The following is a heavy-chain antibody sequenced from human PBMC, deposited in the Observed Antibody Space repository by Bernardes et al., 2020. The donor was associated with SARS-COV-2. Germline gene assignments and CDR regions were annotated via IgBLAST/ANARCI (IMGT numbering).Heavy chain of an antibody. Sequence: GGSLRLSCAASEFTFSSYWMHWVRQAPGKGLVWVSRINGDGSSTTYADSVKGRFTISRDSAKNTLYLQMNSLKTEDTAVYYCARGILGATWPYYYHAMDVWGQGTTVTVSS. CDR2: INGDGSST. V-gene: IGHV3-74*01. CDR3: ARGILGATWPYYYHAMDV. J-gene: IGHJ6*02. D-gene: IGHD1-26*01. CDR1: EFTFSSYW.